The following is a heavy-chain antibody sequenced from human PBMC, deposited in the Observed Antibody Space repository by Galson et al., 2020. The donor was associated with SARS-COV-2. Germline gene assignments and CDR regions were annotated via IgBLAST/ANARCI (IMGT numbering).Heavy chain of an antibody. CDR1: GYTFTSYY. D-gene: IGHD3-16*02. CDR3: ARERPSSYDYVGGSYRSYYYYMDV. V-gene: IGHV1-46*01. Sequence: ASVNASCKASGYTFTSYYMHWVRQAPGQGLEWMGIINPSGGSTSYAQKFQGRVTMTRDTSTSTVYMELSSLRSEDTAVYYCARERPSSYDYVGGSYRSYYYYMDVWGKGTTVTGSS. J-gene: IGHJ6*03. CDR2: INPSGGST.